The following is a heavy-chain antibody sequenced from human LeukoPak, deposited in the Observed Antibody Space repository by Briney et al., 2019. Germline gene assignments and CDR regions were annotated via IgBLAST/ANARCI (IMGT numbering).Heavy chain of an antibody. Sequence: GGSLRLSCAASGFTFSDYYMSWIRQAPGKGLEWVSHISSSSTSKYYADSVKGRFTISRDNSKNTLYLQMNSLRAEDTAVYYCAAAAPPFSFDYWAREPWSPSPQ. CDR1: GFTFSDYY. CDR2: ISSSSTSK. J-gene: IGHJ4*02. D-gene: IGHD6-13*01. V-gene: IGHV3-11*04. CDR3: AAAAPPFSFDY.